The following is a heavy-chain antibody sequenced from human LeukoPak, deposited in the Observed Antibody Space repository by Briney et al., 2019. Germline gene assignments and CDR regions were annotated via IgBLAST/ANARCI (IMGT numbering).Heavy chain of an antibody. CDR2: IKSDGSED. V-gene: IGHV3-7*01. J-gene: IGHJ4*02. CDR3: VVDRRFKTFDY. Sequence: GGSLRLSCAASGFAFSNFWIYWVRQAPGKGLEWVASIKSDGSEDYYMDSVKGRFTISGDNANNSLYLQMNNLTAEDTAVYYCVVDRRFKTFDYWGQGTLVTVSS. CDR1: GFAFSNFW. D-gene: IGHD3-10*01.